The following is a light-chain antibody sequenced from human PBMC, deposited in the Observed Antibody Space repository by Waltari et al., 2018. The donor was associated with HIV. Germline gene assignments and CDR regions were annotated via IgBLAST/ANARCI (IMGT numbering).Light chain of an antibody. J-gene: IGLJ2*01. CDR1: SSNIGSKH. V-gene: IGLV1-47*01. CDR3: AAWDDSLSGRGV. Sequence: QSVLTQPPSASGTPGQRVTIPCSGSSSNIGSKHVYWYQQLPGTAPKLLIYRNYQRPSGVPDRFSGSKSGTSASLAISGLRSEDEADYYCAAWDDSLSGRGVFGGGTKLTVL. CDR2: RNY.